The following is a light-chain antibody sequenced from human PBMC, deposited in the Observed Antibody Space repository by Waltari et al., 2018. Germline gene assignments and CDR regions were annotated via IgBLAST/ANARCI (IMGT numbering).Light chain of an antibody. CDR3: QKYGTLPAT. CDR1: ENIRRF. CDR2: ATS. V-gene: IGKV3-20*01. Sequence: DIVLTQSPGTLSLSPGERATLSCRASENIRRFLAWYQQKPGQAPRLLIYATSTRATGIPDRFSGSGSGTDFSLTISRLEPEDFAVYYCQKYGTLPATFGQGTKVEIK. J-gene: IGKJ1*01.